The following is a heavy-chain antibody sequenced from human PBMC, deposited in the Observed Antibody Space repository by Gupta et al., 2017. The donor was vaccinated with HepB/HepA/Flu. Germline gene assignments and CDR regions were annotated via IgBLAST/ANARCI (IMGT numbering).Heavy chain of an antibody. Sequence: QVQLQQWGAGLLKPSETLSLTCAVYGGSFSGYYWSWIRQPPGKGLEWIGEINHSGSTNYNPSLKSRVTISVDTSKNQFSLKLSSVTAADTAVYYCASESNGSVDYWGQGTLVTVSS. V-gene: IGHV4-34*01. CDR3: ASESNGSVDY. J-gene: IGHJ4*02. CDR2: INHSGST. CDR1: GGSFSGYY. D-gene: IGHD3-10*01.